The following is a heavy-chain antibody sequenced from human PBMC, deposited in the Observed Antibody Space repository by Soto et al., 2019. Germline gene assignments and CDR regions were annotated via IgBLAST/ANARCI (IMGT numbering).Heavy chain of an antibody. CDR1: GGSISSGGYY. CDR2: IYYSGST. D-gene: IGHD1-1*01. CDR3: GKGGGGGYLFDF. V-gene: IGHV4-31*03. J-gene: IGHJ3*01. Sequence: PSETLSLTCTVSGGSISSGGYYWRWIRQHPGKGLEWIGYIYYSGSTYYNPSLKSRVTISVDTSKNQFSLKLSSVTAADPAVYYGGKGGGGGYLFDFGGKGKMVTFSS.